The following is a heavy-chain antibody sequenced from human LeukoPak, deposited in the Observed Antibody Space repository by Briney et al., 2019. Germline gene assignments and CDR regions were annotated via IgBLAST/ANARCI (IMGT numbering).Heavy chain of an antibody. D-gene: IGHD3-3*02. CDR2: IAHDATR. CDR3: TRENRTFCTFAF. Sequence: PSETLSLTCGVSGGSIDSTNYWSWVRQAPGKGLEWIGEIAHDATRNYNPSLRSRVAMSFDRANNYFSMSLKAVTAADTALYYCTRENRTFCTFAFWGQGVMVTVSS. J-gene: IGHJ4*02. V-gene: IGHV4-4*02. CDR1: GGSIDSTNY.